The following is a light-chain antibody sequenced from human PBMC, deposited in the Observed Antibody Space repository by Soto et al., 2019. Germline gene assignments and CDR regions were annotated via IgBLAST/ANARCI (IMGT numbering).Light chain of an antibody. CDR2: SDH. Sequence: QSVLTQPPSASGTPGQTVTISCSGSSSNIRSNSVNWYQQLPGTAPRLLISSDHQRPSGVPDRFPGSKSGASGSLAISGLQSEDEADYYCASWDDGLNGPVFGGGTKLTVL. CDR1: SSNIRSNS. CDR3: ASWDDGLNGPV. J-gene: IGLJ3*02. V-gene: IGLV1-44*01.